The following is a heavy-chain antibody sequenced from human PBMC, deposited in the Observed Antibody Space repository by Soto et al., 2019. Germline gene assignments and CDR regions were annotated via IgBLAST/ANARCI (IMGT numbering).Heavy chain of an antibody. Sequence: QVQLVQSGAEVKKPGSSVKVSCKASGGTFSSYALSWVRQSPGQGLEWMGGIIPIFGTANYSQKFQGRVTITEDESTSTAYMELSSLRSEDTAVYYCARGYCSGGSCYSNDYWVQGTLVTVSS. CDR3: ARGYCSGGSCYSNDY. D-gene: IGHD2-15*01. V-gene: IGHV1-69*01. J-gene: IGHJ4*02. CDR2: IIPIFGTA. CDR1: GGTFSSYA.